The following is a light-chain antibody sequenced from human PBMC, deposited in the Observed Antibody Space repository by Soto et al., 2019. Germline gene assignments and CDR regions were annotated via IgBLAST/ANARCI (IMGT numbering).Light chain of an antibody. CDR1: QSFSSY. J-gene: IGKJ1*01. CDR3: QQRSNWPPT. Sequence: VLTQSPATLSASPGERASLSCRASQSFSSYLAWYQQKPGQAPRLLIYDASTRASGIPSRFSGSGSGTEFTLTITSLEPDDFAVYYCQQRSNWPPTFGQGTKVDIK. V-gene: IGKV3-11*01. CDR2: DAS.